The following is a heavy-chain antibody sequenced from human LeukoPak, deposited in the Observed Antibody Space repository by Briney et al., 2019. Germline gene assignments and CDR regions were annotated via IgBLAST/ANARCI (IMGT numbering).Heavy chain of an antibody. CDR1: GFTFSTYS. V-gene: IGHV3-21*01. J-gene: IGHJ4*02. D-gene: IGHD3-10*01. CDR2: ISSSSNYI. CDR3: ARDLYGSGIVIDY. Sequence: GGSLRLSCAASGFTFSTYSMNWVRQAPGKGLEWVSCISSSSNYIYYADSVKGRFTISRDNARNSLYLQMNSLRAEDTAVYYCARDLYGSGIVIDYWGQGTLVTVSS.